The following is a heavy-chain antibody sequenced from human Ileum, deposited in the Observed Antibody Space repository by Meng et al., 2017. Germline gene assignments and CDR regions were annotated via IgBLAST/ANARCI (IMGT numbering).Heavy chain of an antibody. CDR1: GGSVSSANSY. CDR3: ARGGGGGWPNWFDP. Sequence: QGRLQESGPGLVVPSETLSLTCTVSGGSVSSANSYWSWIRQTPGKGLEWIGYVYNTGNTNSNPSLRSRLTMSVDTSNSQFSLKLTSVTAADTAVYYCARGGGGGWPNWFDPWGQGTLVTVSS. J-gene: IGHJ5*02. V-gene: IGHV4-61*01. D-gene: IGHD6-19*01. CDR2: VYNTGNT.